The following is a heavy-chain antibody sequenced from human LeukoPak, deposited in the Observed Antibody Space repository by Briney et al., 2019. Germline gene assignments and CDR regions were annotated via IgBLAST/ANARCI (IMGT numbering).Heavy chain of an antibody. CDR1: GDSISSTIYS. Sequence: SETLSLTCTVSGDSISSTIYSWGWIRPPPGKGLEWIGNISYSGTTYTNPSLRSRVTISVDTSKNHFSLNLSSATAADTAVYYCARQRGSTLADYWGQGILVTVSS. V-gene: IGHV4-39*01. CDR2: ISYSGTT. J-gene: IGHJ4*02. CDR3: ARQRGSTLADY. D-gene: IGHD1-7*01.